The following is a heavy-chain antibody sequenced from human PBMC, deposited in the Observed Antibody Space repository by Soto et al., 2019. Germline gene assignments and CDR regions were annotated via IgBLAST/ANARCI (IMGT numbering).Heavy chain of an antibody. D-gene: IGHD1-26*01. CDR1: GFTFSSYG. J-gene: IGHJ4*02. Sequence: QVQLVESGGGVVQPGRSLRLSCAASGFTFSSYGMHWVRQAPGKGLEWVAVISYDGSNKYYADSVKGRFTISRDNSKNALYLQMNSLRAEDTAVYYCAKDVGANFDYWGQGTLVTVSS. V-gene: IGHV3-30*18. CDR3: AKDVGANFDY. CDR2: ISYDGSNK.